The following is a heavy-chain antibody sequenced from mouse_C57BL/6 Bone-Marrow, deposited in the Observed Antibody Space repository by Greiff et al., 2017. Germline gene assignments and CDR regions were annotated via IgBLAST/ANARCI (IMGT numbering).Heavy chain of an antibody. D-gene: IGHD1-1*01. V-gene: IGHV1-69*01. J-gene: IGHJ1*03. CDR1: GYTFTSYW. CDR3: AREDYGNIDV. Sequence: VQLQQPGAELVLPGASVKLSCKASGYTFTSYWMHWVKQRPGQGLEWIGEIDPSDSYTNTNQKFKGKSILTVDKSSSTAYMQLSSLTSEDSAVYDCAREDYGNIDVWGTGTTVTVSS. CDR2: IDPSDSYT.